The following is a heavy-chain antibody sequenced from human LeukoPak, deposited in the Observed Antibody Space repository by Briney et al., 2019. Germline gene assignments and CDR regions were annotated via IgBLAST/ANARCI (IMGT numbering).Heavy chain of an antibody. CDR2: IIPIFGTA. J-gene: IGHJ4*02. D-gene: IGHD3-3*01. CDR3: ARAAHDFWSGYILGY. Sequence: ASVKVSCKASGGTFSSYAISWVRQAPGQGLEWMGGIIPIFGTANYAQKFQGRVTITTDESTSTAYMELSSLRSEDTAVYYCARAAHDFWSGYILGYWGQGTLVTVSS. V-gene: IGHV1-69*05. CDR1: GGTFSSYA.